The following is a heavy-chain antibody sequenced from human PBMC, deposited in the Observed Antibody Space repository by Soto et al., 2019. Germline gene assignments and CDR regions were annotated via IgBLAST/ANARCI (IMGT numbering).Heavy chain of an antibody. Sequence: QVQLVQSGAEVKKPGSSVKVSCKASGGTFSSYAISWVRQAPGQGLEWMGGIIPIFGTANYAQKFQGRVASTADESTSTAYMGLSSLRSEDTAVYYCARGGGLLYFDWLLYYDYWGQGTLVTDSS. CDR3: ARGGGLLYFDWLLYYDY. D-gene: IGHD3-9*01. CDR2: IIPIFGTA. J-gene: IGHJ4*02. V-gene: IGHV1-69*12. CDR1: GGTFSSYA.